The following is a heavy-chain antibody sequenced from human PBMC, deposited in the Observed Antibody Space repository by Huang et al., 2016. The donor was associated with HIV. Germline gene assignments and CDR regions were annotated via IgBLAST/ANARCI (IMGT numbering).Heavy chain of an antibody. CDR2: INHSGNT. CDR1: GGSFSGYN. CDR3: ARGTAAAHSDY. J-gene: IGHJ4*02. D-gene: IGHD6-13*01. Sequence: QVQLQQWGAGLLKPSETLSLTCAVYGGSFSGYNWSWIHQSPGKGLAWIGEINHSGNTNYTPSLKSRVTISVDTSKNQFSLRLSSVTAADTAVYYCARGTAAAHSDYWGQGTLVTVYS. V-gene: IGHV4-34*01.